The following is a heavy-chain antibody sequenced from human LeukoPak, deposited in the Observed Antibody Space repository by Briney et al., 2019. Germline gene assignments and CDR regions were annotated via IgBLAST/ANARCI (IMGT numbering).Heavy chain of an antibody. CDR1: GFIFSSSA. CDR3: ARTRYTGRYYPFDF. D-gene: IGHD1-26*01. V-gene: IGHV3-30-3*01. J-gene: IGHJ4*02. CDR2: TSDDGNRN. Sequence: GGSLRLSCAASGFIFSSSAMPWARQAPGKGLEWVAVTSDDGNRNYYADSVEGRFTISRDNSKNTLYLQLDSLRVDDTAVYCCARTRYTGRYYPFDFWGQGTLVTVSS.